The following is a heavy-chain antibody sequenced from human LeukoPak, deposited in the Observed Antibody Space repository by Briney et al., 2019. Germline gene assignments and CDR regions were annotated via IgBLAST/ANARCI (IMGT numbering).Heavy chain of an antibody. CDR2: FDPEDGET. Sequence: ASVKVSCXVSGYTLTELSMHWVRRAPGKGLEWMGGFDPEDGETIYAQKFQGRVTMTEDTSTDTAYMELSSLRSEDTAVYYCARGFGVVIQTSYDYWGQGTLVTVSS. CDR3: ARGFGVVIQTSYDY. D-gene: IGHD2-21*01. CDR1: GYTLTELS. V-gene: IGHV1-24*01. J-gene: IGHJ4*02.